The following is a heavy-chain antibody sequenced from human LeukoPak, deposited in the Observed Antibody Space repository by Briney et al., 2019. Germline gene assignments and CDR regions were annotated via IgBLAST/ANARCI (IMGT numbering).Heavy chain of an antibody. CDR1: GGSFSGYY. CDR2: INHSGST. J-gene: IGHJ3*02. Sequence: SETLSLTCAVYGGSFSGYYWSWIRQPPGKGLEWIGEINHSGSTNYNPSLKSRVTISVDTSKNQFSLKLSSVTAADTAVYYCARGAARYYDSSGYMRYAFDIWGQGTMVTVSS. D-gene: IGHD3-22*01. CDR3: ARGAARYYDSSGYMRYAFDI. V-gene: IGHV4-34*01.